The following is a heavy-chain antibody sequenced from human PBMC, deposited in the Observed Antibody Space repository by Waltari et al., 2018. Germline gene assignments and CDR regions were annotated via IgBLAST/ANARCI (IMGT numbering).Heavy chain of an antibody. CDR1: GFTFSSYS. CDR3: ASFVVPAAPQGWFDP. Sequence: EVQLVESGGGLVKPGGSLRLSCAASGFTFSSYSMNWVRQAPGKGLEWVSSISSSSSYIYYADSVKGRFTISRDNAKNSLYLQMNSLRAEDTAVYYCASFVVPAAPQGWFDPWGQGTLVTVSS. V-gene: IGHV3-21*01. CDR2: ISSSSSYI. D-gene: IGHD2-2*01. J-gene: IGHJ5*02.